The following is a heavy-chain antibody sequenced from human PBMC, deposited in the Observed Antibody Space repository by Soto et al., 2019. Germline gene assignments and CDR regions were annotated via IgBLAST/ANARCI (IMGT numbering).Heavy chain of an antibody. CDR2: IYYSGST. J-gene: IGHJ5*02. V-gene: IGHV4-30-4*01. Sequence: SETLSLTXTVSGGSISSGDYNWNWIRQPPGKGLEWIGYIYYSGSTYYNPSLKSRVTISVDTSKNQFSLKLSSVTAADTAVYYCARGGIADPWWFDPWGQGTLVTVSS. D-gene: IGHD6-13*01. CDR3: ARGGIADPWWFDP. CDR1: GGSISSGDYN.